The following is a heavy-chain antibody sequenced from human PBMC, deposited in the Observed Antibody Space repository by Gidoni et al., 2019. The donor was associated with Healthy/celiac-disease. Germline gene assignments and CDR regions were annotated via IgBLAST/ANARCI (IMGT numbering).Heavy chain of an antibody. J-gene: IGHJ4*02. V-gene: IGHV3-15*01. CDR3: TTRPYSSGWYDGYFDY. Sequence: AAPVKGRFTISRDDSKNTLYLQMNSLKTEDTAVYYCTTRPYSSGWYDGYFDYWGQGTLVTVSS. D-gene: IGHD6-19*01.